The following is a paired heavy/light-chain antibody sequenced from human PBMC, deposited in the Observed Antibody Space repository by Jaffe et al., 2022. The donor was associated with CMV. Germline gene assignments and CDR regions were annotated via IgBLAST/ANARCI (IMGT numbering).Heavy chain of an antibody. D-gene: IGHD5-18*01. Sequence: EVQLVESGGGLVQPGGSLRLSCAASGFIFNDYWMHWVRQAPGKGLVWVSRINNDGRSTSYPDSVKGRFTISRDNAKNTLYLQMNSLRVEDTAVYYCARDVGDSDSAMATWGQGTLVTVSS. CDR2: INNDGRST. J-gene: IGHJ4*02. V-gene: IGHV3-74*01. CDR1: GFIFNDYW. CDR3: ARDVGDSDSAMAT.
Light chain of an antibody. J-gene: IGKJ4*01. V-gene: IGKV3-15*01. Sequence: EIVLTQSPATLSVSPGERVTLSCRASQRVNSNLAWYQQIPGQAPRLLIYGASTRATGVPARFSGSGSGTDFTLTISSLQSEDSGVYHCQQYKNWPLTFGGGTKVEIK. CDR1: QRVNSN. CDR2: GAS. CDR3: QQYKNWPLT.